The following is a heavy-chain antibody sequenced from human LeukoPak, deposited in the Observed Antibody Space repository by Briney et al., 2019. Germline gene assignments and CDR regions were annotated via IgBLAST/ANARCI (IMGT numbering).Heavy chain of an antibody. D-gene: IGHD3-3*01. V-gene: IGHV3-23*01. J-gene: IGHJ4*02. CDR2: XX. Sequence: XXYXADSVKGRFTISRDNSKNTLYLQMNSLRAEDTAVYYCAKGVPRYYDFWSGYESNGPPHFDYWGQGTLVTVSS. CDR3: AKGVPRYYDFWSGYESNGPPHFDY.